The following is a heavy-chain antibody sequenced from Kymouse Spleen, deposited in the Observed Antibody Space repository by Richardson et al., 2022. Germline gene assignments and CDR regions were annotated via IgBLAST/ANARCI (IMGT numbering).Heavy chain of an antibody. J-gene: IGHJ6*02. CDR3: AKERQ*LRGKVYYYYGMDV. D-gene: IGHD4-11,IGHD4-11*01. CDR1: GFTFDDYT. CDR2: ISWDGGST. V-gene: IGHV3-43*01. Sequence: EVQLVESGGVVVQPGGSLRLSCAASGFTFDDYTMHWVRQAPGKGLEWVSLISWDGGSTYYADSVKGRFTISRDNSKNSLYLQMNSLRTEDTALYYCAKERQ*LRGKVYYYYGMDVWGQGTTVTVSS.